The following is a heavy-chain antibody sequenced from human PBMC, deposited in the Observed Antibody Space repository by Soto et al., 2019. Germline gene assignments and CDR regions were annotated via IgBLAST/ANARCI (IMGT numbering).Heavy chain of an antibody. CDR3: AAFSQISSGWLGKWFDP. CDR2: IVVGSGNT. V-gene: IGHV1-58*01. CDR1: GFTFTSSA. D-gene: IGHD6-19*01. J-gene: IGHJ5*02. Sequence: SVKVSCKASGFTFTSSAVQWVRQARGQRLEWIGWIVVGSGNTNYAQKFQERVTITRDMSTSTAYMELSSLRSEDTAVYYCAAFSQISSGWLGKWFDPWGQGTLVTVSS.